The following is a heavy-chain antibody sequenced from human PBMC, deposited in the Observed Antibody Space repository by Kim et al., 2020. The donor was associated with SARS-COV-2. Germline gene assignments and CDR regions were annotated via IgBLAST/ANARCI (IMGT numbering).Heavy chain of an antibody. CDR3: ARGCRNIAVAGTGTLCDGLFDY. CDR1: GGSFSGYY. V-gene: IGHV4-34*01. Sequence: SETLSLTCAVYGGSFSGYYWSWIRQPPGKGLEWIGEINHSGSTNYNPSLKSRVTISVDTSKNQFSLKLSSVTAADTAVYYCARGCRNIAVAGTGTLCDGLFDYWGQGTLVTVSS. J-gene: IGHJ4*02. D-gene: IGHD6-19*01. CDR2: INHSGST.